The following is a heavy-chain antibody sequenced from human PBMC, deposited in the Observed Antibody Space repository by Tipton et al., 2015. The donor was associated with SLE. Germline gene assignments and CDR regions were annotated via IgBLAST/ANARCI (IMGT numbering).Heavy chain of an antibody. CDR2: IYPGDSDT. CDR3: ARAFCATSGCNYGNAFDL. J-gene: IGHJ3*01. V-gene: IGHV5-51*03. CDR1: GYSFTNYW. D-gene: IGHD5-24*01. Sequence: QLVQSGAEVKKPGESLKISCKGSGYSFTNYWVGWVRQMPGKGLEWVGIIYPGDSDTRYSLSFQGQVTISADKSISTAYLQWSSLKASDTAMYYCARAFCATSGCNYGNAFDLWGQGTMVTVSS.